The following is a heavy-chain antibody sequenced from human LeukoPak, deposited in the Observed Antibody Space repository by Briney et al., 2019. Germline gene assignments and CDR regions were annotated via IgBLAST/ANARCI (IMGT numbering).Heavy chain of an antibody. CDR2: INPNSGGT. Sequence: ASVKVSCKASGYTFTGYYMHWVRQAPGQGLEWMGWINPNSGGTNYAQKFQGRVTMTRDTSISTAYMELRRLRSDDTAVYYYARGRIVGATIDYWGQGTLVTVSS. J-gene: IGHJ4*02. D-gene: IGHD1-26*01. CDR3: ARGRIVGATIDY. CDR1: GYTFTGYY. V-gene: IGHV1-2*02.